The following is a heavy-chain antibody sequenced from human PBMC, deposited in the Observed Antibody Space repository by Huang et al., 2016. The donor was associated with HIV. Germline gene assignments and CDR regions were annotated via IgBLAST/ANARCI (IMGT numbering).Heavy chain of an antibody. CDR3: ASHVGIAVAGILVPILDPFDY. CDR1: GYTLSQLS. Sequence: QVQLIQSGAEVKKPGASVKVSCKVSGYTLSQLSMHWVRQGPGKGLEWMGGFDPEDAERSYAQKFQGRFTMAEDSCTDTAYLELISLRSEDTAVYYCASHVGIAVAGILVPILDPFDYWGQGTLVTVSS. V-gene: IGHV1-24*01. CDR2: FDPEDAER. D-gene: IGHD6-19*01. J-gene: IGHJ4*02.